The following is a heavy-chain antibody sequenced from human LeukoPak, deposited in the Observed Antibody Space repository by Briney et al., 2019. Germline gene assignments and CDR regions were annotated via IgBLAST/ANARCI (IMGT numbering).Heavy chain of an antibody. D-gene: IGHD4-17*01. V-gene: IGHV3-23*01. CDR1: TFTFSSYA. Sequence: PGGSLRLSCAASTFTFSSYAMSWVRQAPGKGLEWVSAISGSGGSTSYADSVKGRFTTSRDNSKKTLYLQMKSLRAEDTAVYYCAKDPGGYGDYLDYWGQGTLVTVSS. J-gene: IGHJ4*02. CDR3: AKDPGGYGDYLDY. CDR2: ISGSGGST.